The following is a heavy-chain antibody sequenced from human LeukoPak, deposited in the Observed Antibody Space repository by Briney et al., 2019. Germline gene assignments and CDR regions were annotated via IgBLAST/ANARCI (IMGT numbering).Heavy chain of an antibody. Sequence: GGSLRLSCAASGFTFSDYYMSWIRQAPGKGLEWVSYISSSGSTIYYADSVKGRFTISRDNAKNSLYLQMNSLRAEDTAVYYCARDHYYDSSGSTFDYWGQGTLVTVSS. J-gene: IGHJ4*02. V-gene: IGHV3-11*01. CDR3: ARDHYYDSSGSTFDY. CDR2: ISSSGSTI. CDR1: GFTFSDYY. D-gene: IGHD3-22*01.